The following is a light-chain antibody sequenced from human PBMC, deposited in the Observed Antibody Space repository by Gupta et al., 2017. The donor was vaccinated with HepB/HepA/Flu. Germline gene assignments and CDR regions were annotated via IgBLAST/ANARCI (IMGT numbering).Light chain of an antibody. Sequence: QSALTQPASVSGSPGQSIPISCTGTSSNIGSYNLVSWYQQHPGKAPKVMIYEVRKRPSGVSNRFSGSKSGITASLTISGLQAEDEADYYCCSYAGRSNSLVFGGGTKLTVL. CDR1: SSNIGSYNL. J-gene: IGLJ3*02. V-gene: IGLV2-23*02. CDR3: CSYAGRSNSLV. CDR2: EVR.